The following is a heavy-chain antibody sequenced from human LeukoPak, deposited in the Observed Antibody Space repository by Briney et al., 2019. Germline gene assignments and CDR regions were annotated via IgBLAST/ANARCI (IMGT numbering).Heavy chain of an antibody. CDR2: ISTYNGNT. D-gene: IGHD5-18*01. Sequence: ASVKVSCKASGHTFTSYGISWVRQAPGQGLEWMGWISTYNGNTNYAQKLQGRVTMTTDTSTSTAYMELRSLRSDDTAVYYCAREVAGDVDTALYYFDYWGQGTLVTVSS. J-gene: IGHJ4*02. CDR1: GHTFTSYG. V-gene: IGHV1-18*01. CDR3: AREVAGDVDTALYYFDY.